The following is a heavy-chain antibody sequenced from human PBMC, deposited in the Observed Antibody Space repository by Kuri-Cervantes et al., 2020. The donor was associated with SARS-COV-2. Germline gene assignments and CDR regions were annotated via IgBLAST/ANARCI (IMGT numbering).Heavy chain of an antibody. D-gene: IGHD6-19*01. CDR1: GFTFSSYG. Sequence: GESLKISCAASGFTFSSYGMHWVRQAPGKGLEWVSYISSSSSTIYYADSVKGRFTISRDNAKNSLYLQMNSLRAEDTAVYYCARTGSGWNHDAFDIWGQGTMVTVSS. V-gene: IGHV3-48*04. CDR3: ARTGSGWNHDAFDI. CDR2: ISSSSSTI. J-gene: IGHJ3*02.